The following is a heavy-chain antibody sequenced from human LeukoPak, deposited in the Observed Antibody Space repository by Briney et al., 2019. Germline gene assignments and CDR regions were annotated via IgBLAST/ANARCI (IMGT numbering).Heavy chain of an antibody. D-gene: IGHD3-3*01. CDR2: IFHRGGT. CDR1: NDSISSGDYY. V-gene: IGHV4-30-4*02. J-gene: IGHJ4*02. Sequence: SETLSLTCTVSNDSISSGDYYWNWIRQPPGTGLEWIGYIFHRGGTSYNPSLKSRILFSVDTSQSQFSLKLSSVTAADTAVYYCARGRLRFLERWGQGTLVTVSS. CDR3: ARGRLRFLER.